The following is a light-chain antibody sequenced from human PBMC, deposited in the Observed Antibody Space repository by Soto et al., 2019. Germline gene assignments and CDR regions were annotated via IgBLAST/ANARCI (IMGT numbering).Light chain of an antibody. V-gene: IGLV2-11*01. Sequence: QSVLTQPRSVSGSPGQSVTISCTGTSSDVGGYNYVSWYQQHPGKAPKLMIYDVSKRPSGVPDRFSGSKSGNTASLTISGLQAGDEADYNCCSYAGSYTLVVFGGGTKVTVL. J-gene: IGLJ2*01. CDR2: DVS. CDR1: SSDVGGYNY. CDR3: CSYAGSYTLVV.